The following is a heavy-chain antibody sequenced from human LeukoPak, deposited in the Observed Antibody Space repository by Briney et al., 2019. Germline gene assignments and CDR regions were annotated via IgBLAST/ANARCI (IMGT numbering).Heavy chain of an antibody. V-gene: IGHV1-8*01. CDR1: GYTFTSYD. Sequence: ASVKVSCKASGYTFTSYDTNWVRQATGQGLEWMGWMSHNSGNTGYAQKFQGRVTMTRNTFINTAYMELSSLRSEDTAVYYCARGPPNWGFDYWGPGTLVTVSS. J-gene: IGHJ4*02. CDR3: ARGPPNWGFDY. CDR2: MSHNSGNT. D-gene: IGHD7-27*01.